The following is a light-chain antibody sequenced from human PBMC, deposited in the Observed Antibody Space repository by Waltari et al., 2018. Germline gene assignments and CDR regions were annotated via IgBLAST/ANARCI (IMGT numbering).Light chain of an antibody. J-gene: IGKJ5*01. CDR2: GAS. V-gene: IGKV3-15*01. CDR1: QTISNN. CDR3: QKYNTWPPLT. Sequence: EIVMTQSPVTLSVSPGERATLSCRASQTISNNLAWYQQKRGHAPRLLVYGASTRASGIPDRFSGSGSGTEFTLTISSLQSEDFAVYFCQKYNTWPPLTFGQGTRLEIK.